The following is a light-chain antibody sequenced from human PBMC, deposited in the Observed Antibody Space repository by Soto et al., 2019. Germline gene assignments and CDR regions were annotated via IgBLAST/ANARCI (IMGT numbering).Light chain of an antibody. J-gene: IGLJ3*02. Sequence: QSVLTQPRSVSGSPGQSVTISCTGTTGDVGGYNFVSWYQLYPGKAPKLMIYDASKRPSGVPDRFSASKSGNTASLTISGLQAEDEADYYCCSYAGSFTWVFGGGTKLTVL. CDR1: TGDVGGYNF. CDR3: CSYAGSFTWV. V-gene: IGLV2-11*01. CDR2: DAS.